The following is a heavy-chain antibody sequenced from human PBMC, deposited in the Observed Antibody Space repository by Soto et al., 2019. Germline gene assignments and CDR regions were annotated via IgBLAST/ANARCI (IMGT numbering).Heavy chain of an antibody. CDR3: ARDLRYCSGGSCYDYYYYYYMDV. D-gene: IGHD2-15*01. CDR1: GFTFSSYS. V-gene: IGHV3-21*01. CDR2: ISSSSSYI. J-gene: IGHJ6*03. Sequence: GGSLRLSCAASGFTFSSYSMNWVRQAPGKGLEWVSSISSSSSYIYYADSVKGRFTISRDNAKNSLYLQMNSLRAEDTAVYYCARDLRYCSGGSCYDYYYYYYMDVWGKGTTVTVSS.